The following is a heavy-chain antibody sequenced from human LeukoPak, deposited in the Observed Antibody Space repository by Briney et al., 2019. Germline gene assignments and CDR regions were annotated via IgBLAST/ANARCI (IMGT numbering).Heavy chain of an antibody. CDR2: ILHSGST. CDR3: ARTRDFWSAYFDY. J-gene: IGHJ4*02. D-gene: IGHD3-3*01. V-gene: IGHV4-30-2*01. CDR1: GVSITSDTYY. Sequence: PSENLSLTCAVSGVSITSDTYYWSWIRQPPGKGLEWIGYILHSGSTYHNPSLKSRVTILVDTSKNQFSLKLSSVTAADTAVYFCARTRDFWSAYFDYWGQGILVTVSS.